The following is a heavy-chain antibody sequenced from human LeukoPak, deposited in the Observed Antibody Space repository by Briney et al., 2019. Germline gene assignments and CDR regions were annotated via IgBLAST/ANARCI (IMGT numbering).Heavy chain of an antibody. CDR1: GGSISRSSYY. CDR2: IYHSGST. J-gene: IGHJ4*02. CDR3: ARDYYDSTFGFDY. Sequence: PSETLSLTCTVSGGSISRSSYYWGWIRQPPGKGLEWIGSIYHSGSTYYNPSLKSRVTIPVDTSKNQFSLKLSSVTAADTAVYYCARDYYDSTFGFDYWGQGTLVTVSS. V-gene: IGHV4-39*07. D-gene: IGHD3-22*01.